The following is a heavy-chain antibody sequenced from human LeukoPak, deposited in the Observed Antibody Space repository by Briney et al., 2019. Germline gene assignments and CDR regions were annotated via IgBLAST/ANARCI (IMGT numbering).Heavy chain of an antibody. CDR2: IKQDGSEE. CDR1: GFTLSSYW. V-gene: IGHV3-7*01. J-gene: IGHJ4*02. D-gene: IGHD1-20*01. Sequence: GGSLRLSCAASGFTLSSYWMSWVRQTPGKGLEWVANIKQDGSEEYYVDSVKGRFTISRDNAKNSLSLQMDSLRAEDTAVYYCARPNWNDEYFDYWGQGTLVTVSS. CDR3: ARPNWNDEYFDY.